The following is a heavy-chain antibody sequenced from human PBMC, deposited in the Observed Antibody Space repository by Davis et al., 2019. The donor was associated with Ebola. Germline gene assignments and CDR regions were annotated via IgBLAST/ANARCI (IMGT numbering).Heavy chain of an antibody. D-gene: IGHD3-16*01. CDR1: SGSISDYY. CDR2: IYYSGST. CDR3: ARHGGYDYFDY. V-gene: IGHV4-59*01. J-gene: IGHJ4*02. Sequence: MPGGSLRLSCTVSSGSISDYYWSWIRQPPGKGLEWIGYIYYSGSTNYNPSLKSRVTISVDTSKNQFSLKLRSVTAADTAMYYCARHGGYDYFDYWGQGTLVTVSS.